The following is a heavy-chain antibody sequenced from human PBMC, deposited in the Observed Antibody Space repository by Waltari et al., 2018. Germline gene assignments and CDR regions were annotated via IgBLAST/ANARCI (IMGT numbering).Heavy chain of an antibody. Sequence: EVQLEESGGGLVQPGGSLTVSCAASGFIFSKYWMSWGRQAPGKGLEVVANINQDGSEKYYLDSVKGRFTISGDNAKESLYLQMNSLRAEDTAVYYCARDRDAADYWGQGTRVTVSS. CDR1: GFIFSKYW. CDR2: INQDGSEK. V-gene: IGHV3-7*01. D-gene: IGHD3-10*01. J-gene: IGHJ4*02. CDR3: ARDRDAADY.